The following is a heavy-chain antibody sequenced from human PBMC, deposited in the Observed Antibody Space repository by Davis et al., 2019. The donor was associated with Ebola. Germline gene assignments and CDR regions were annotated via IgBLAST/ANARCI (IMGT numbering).Heavy chain of an antibody. CDR2: IYYSGST. J-gene: IGHJ6*02. D-gene: IGHD4-11*01. Sequence: MPSETLSLTCTVSGGSISSSSYYWGWIRQPPGKGLEWIGSIYYSGSTNYNPSLKSRVTISVDTSKNQFYLKLSSVTAADTAVYYCARNAPVTTPYYYYYYGMDVWGQGTTVTVSS. V-gene: IGHV4-39*07. CDR3: ARNAPVTTPYYYYYYGMDV. CDR1: GGSISSSSYY.